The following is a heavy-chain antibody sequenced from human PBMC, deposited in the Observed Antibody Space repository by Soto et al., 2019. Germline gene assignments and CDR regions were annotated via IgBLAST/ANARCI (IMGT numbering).Heavy chain of an antibody. V-gene: IGHV1-3*01. CDR1: GYTFTSYA. CDR3: AKGDYGGNSHTFDI. D-gene: IGHD4-17*01. J-gene: IGHJ3*02. Sequence: ASVKVSCKASGYTFTSYAMHWVRQAPGQRLEWMGWINAGNGNTKYAQKFQGRVTITRNTSISTAYMELSSLRSEDTAVYYCAKGDYGGNSHTFDIWGQGTMVTVSS. CDR2: INAGNGNT.